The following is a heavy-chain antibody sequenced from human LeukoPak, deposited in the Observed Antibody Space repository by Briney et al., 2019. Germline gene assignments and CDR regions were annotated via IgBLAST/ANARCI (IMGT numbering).Heavy chain of an antibody. Sequence: SETLSLTCAVYGGSFSGYYWSWIRQPPGKGLEWIGEINHSGSTNYNPSLKSRVTISVDTSKNQFSLELSSVTAADTAVYYCARVTPYYYYYYMDVWGKGTTVTVSS. CDR3: ARVTPYYYYYYMDV. CDR2: INHSGST. J-gene: IGHJ6*03. V-gene: IGHV4-34*01. CDR1: GGSFSGYY.